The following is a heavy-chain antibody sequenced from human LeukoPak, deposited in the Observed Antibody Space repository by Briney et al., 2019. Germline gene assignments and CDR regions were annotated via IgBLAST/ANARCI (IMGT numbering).Heavy chain of an antibody. CDR2: IYHSGST. J-gene: IGHJ4*02. D-gene: IGHD3-9*01. Sequence: SETLSLTCTVSGYSISNGYYWGWIRQPPGGRLEWIGSIYHSGSTYYNPSLKSRLTISVDTSKNQFSLKLSSVTAADTAVYYCARSDILTGYYTFFDYWGQGTLVTVSS. V-gene: IGHV4-38-2*02. CDR1: GYSISNGYY. CDR3: ARSDILTGYYTFFDY.